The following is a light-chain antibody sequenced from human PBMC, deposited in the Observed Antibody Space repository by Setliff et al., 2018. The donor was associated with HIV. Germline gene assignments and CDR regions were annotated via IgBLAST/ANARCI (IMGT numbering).Light chain of an antibody. V-gene: IGLV2-11*01. CDR2: DVN. CDR1: SSDIGVYNY. CDR3: CSYAGTYTYV. Sequence: QSALTQPPSVSGSPGQSVTISCTGTSSDIGVYNYVSWYQQHPGRAPKLMIYDVNKRPSGVPGRFSGSKSGNAASLTISGLRAEDEADYYCCSYAGTYTYVFGTGTRSPS. J-gene: IGLJ1*01.